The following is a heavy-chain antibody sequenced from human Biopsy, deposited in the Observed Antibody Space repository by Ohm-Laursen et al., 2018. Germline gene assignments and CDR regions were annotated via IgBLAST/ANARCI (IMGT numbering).Heavy chain of an antibody. V-gene: IGHV4-4*07. CDR3: ARAPPLIRGVVKSWFDP. D-gene: IGHD3-10*01. Sequence: SETLSLTCTVPGGYISHYYWTWIRQPAGQGLEWIGCIYITGETDYNPSLKSRVTMSVDSSKKQFSLKLKSVTAADTAIYYCARAPPLIRGVVKSWFDPWGQGILVTVSS. CDR1: GGYISHYY. J-gene: IGHJ5*02. CDR2: IYITGET.